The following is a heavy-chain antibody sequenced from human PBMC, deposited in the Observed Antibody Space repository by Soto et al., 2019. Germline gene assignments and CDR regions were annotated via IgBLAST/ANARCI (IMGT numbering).Heavy chain of an antibody. V-gene: IGHV4-34*01. CDR3: ARRRCGYYYGMDV. J-gene: IGHJ6*02. CDR1: GGSFSGYY. CDR2: INHSGST. Sequence: QVQLQQWGAGLLKPSETLSLTCAVYGGSFSGYYWSWIRQPPGKGLEWFGEINHSGSTNYNPSLKRRVPISVEPSKNQCALRLTSVSDADKAVYYCARRRCGYYYGMDVWGQGTTVTDSS.